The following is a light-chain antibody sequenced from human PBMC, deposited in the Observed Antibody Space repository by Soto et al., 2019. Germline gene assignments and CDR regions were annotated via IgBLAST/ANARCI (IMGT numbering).Light chain of an antibody. CDR3: GSYAGSNVV. Sequence: QSALTQPASVSGSPGQSITISCTGSRSDVGIYNLVSWYQQHPGKAPQLIIYEDIKRPSGVSDRISGSKSGNTASLTVSGLQAEDEADYYCGSYAGSNVVFGGGTKLTVL. J-gene: IGLJ2*01. CDR1: RSDVGIYNL. V-gene: IGLV2-14*02. CDR2: EDI.